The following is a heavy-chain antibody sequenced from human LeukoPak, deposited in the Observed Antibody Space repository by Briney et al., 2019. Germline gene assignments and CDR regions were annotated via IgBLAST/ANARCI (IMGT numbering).Heavy chain of an antibody. V-gene: IGHV1-18*04. J-gene: IGHJ5*02. CDR3: ARYSYGSSWFDP. D-gene: IGHD5-18*01. Sequence: VSVKVSCKASGYTFTGYYMHWVRQAPGQGLEWMGWISAYNGNTNYAQKLQGRVTMTTDTSTSTAYMELRSLRSDDTAVYYCARYSYGSSWFDPWGQGTLVTVSS. CDR2: ISAYNGNT. CDR1: GYTFTGYY.